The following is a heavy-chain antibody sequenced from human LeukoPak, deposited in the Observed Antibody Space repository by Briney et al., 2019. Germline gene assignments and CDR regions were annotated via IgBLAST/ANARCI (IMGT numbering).Heavy chain of an antibody. CDR1: GSTFTSYD. J-gene: IGHJ4*02. D-gene: IGHD5-12*01. CDR3: ATHSGYRSSDY. Sequence: ASVKLCCKAAGSTFTSYDMNCERHANGQCLKLMSLMNPNRGNTGYAQKFQCRVTMTRNTSISTAYMELSSLRSEDTAVYYCATHSGYRSSDYWGQGTLVTVSS. CDR2: MNPNRGNT. V-gene: IGHV1-8*01.